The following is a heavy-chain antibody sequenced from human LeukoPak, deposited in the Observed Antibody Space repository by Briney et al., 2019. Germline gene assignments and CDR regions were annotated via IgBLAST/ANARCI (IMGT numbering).Heavy chain of an antibody. CDR1: GFTFSSYD. Sequence: PGGSLRLSCAASGFTFSSYDMHWVRQATGKGLEWVSAIGTAGDTYYPGSVKGRFTISRENAKNSLYLQMNSLRAGDTAVYYCAPLGVTTWLDYWGQGTLVTVSS. V-gene: IGHV3-13*01. CDR2: IGTAGDT. J-gene: IGHJ4*02. CDR3: APLGVTTWLDY. D-gene: IGHD4-17*01.